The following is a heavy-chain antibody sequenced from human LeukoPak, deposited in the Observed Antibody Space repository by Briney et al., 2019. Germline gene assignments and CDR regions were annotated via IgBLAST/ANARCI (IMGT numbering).Heavy chain of an antibody. D-gene: IGHD2-2*01. J-gene: IGHJ6*03. CDR2: IWYDGSNK. V-gene: IGHV3-33*06. CDR3: AKDWSTRSYYYYMDV. Sequence: GGSLRLSCAASGFTFSSYGMHWVRQAPGKGLEWVAVIWYDGSNKYYADSVKGRFTISRDNSKNTLYLQMNSLRAEDTAVYYCAKDWSTRSYYYYMDVWGKGTTVTVSS. CDR1: GFTFSSYG.